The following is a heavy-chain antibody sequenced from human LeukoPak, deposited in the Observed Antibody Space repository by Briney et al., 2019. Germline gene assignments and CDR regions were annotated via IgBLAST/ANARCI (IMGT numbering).Heavy chain of an antibody. CDR1: GYSISSGYY. J-gene: IGHJ6*02. CDR2: IYHSVST. D-gene: IGHD6-13*01. V-gene: IGHV4-38-2*02. CDR3: ARERRYSSSSEGGYYYYGMDV. Sequence: SETLSLTCTVSGYSISSGYYWGWIRQPPGKGLEWIGSIYHSVSTYYNPSLKSRVTISVDTSKNQFSLKLSSVTAADTAVYYCARERRYSSSSEGGYYYYGMDVWGQGTTVTVSS.